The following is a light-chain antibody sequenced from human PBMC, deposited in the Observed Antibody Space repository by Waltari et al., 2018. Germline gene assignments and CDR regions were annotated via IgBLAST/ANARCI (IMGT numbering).Light chain of an antibody. CDR3: QQRSKWPLT. CDR1: QSVSSY. V-gene: IGKV3-11*01. J-gene: IGKJ4*01. CDR2: DAS. Sequence: EIVLTQSPATLSLSPGERATLSCRATQSVSSYLAWYQQRPGQAPRLLIYDASIRATGIPAMFTGSGSETDFTLTISSLGPEDFAVYYCQQRSKWPLTFGGGTKVEIK.